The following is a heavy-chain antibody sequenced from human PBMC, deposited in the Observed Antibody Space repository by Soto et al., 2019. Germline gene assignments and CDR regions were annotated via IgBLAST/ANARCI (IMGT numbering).Heavy chain of an antibody. CDR2: ISAYNGHT. V-gene: IGHV1-18*01. CDR3: ARVVLEGRSFARFDY. CDR1: GYTFTSYR. D-gene: IGHD3-9*01. Sequence: GASVKVSCKASGYTFTSYRISWVRQAPGQGLEWMGWISAYNGHTNYAQKLQGRVTMTTDTSTSTAYMELRSLRSDDTAVYYCARVVLEGRSFARFDYWGQGTLLTVSS. J-gene: IGHJ4*02.